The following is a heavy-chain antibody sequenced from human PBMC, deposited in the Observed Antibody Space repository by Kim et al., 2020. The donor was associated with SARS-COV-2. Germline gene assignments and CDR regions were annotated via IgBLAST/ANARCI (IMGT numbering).Heavy chain of an antibody. D-gene: IGHD6-13*01. Sequence: YAQTIQGRVTMTTDTSTSTAYMELRSLRSDDTAVYYCARGQGDRAAAGSYWGQGTLVTVSS. J-gene: IGHJ4*02. CDR3: ARGQGDRAAAGSY. V-gene: IGHV1-18*01.